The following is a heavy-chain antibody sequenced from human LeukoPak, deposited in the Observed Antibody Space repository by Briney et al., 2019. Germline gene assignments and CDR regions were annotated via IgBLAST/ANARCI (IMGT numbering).Heavy chain of an antibody. CDR2: ISGSASST. Sequence: GGSLRLSCAASGFTFSRYAMNWVRQAPGRGLEWVSVISGSASSTYYADSVKGRFSISRDTSKNTLYLQMNSLRAEDTAVYYCAREPGIAAAGTGFEDYWGQGTLVTVSS. J-gene: IGHJ4*02. V-gene: IGHV3-23*01. CDR3: AREPGIAAAGTGFEDY. D-gene: IGHD6-13*01. CDR1: GFTFSRYA.